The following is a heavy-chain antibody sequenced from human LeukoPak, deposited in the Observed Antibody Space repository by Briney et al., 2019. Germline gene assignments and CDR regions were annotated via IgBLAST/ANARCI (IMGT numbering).Heavy chain of an antibody. D-gene: IGHD5-18*01. CDR1: GYTCTDYY. CDR2: ISPNSGGS. V-gene: IGHV1-2*02. Sequence: ASVTVSCKASGYTCTDYYIHWVRQAPGQGLELMGWISPNSGGSNYAQKFQRRGTMIREASTNTAYMALSRLRSDAPAVYFCARESSLGYTYAFDYWGQGTLVSVSS. J-gene: IGHJ4*02. CDR3: ARESSLGYTYAFDY.